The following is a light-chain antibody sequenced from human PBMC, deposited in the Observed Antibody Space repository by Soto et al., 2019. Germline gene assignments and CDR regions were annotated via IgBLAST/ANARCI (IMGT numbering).Light chain of an antibody. CDR1: QSISSW. CDR2: KAS. J-gene: IGKJ1*01. CDR3: QQYNSYWT. Sequence: DIQITQSPSTLSASVGDRVTITCRASQSISSWLAWYQQKPGKAPKLLIYKASSLESGAPSRFSGSGSGTEFTLTISSLQPDDFATYYCQQYNSYWTLGQGTKVDIK. V-gene: IGKV1-5*03.